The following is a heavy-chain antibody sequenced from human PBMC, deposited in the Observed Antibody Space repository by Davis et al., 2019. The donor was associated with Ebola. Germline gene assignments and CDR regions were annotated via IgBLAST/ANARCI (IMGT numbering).Heavy chain of an antibody. J-gene: IGHJ5*01. D-gene: IGHD2/OR15-2a*01. Sequence: GGSLRLSCAASGFTVSSNYMSWIRQAPGKGLEWVSYISSSGSTIYYADSVKGRFTISRDNAKNSLFLQMNSLRADDTAVYYCARDPLIIGDATTDSWGQGTLVTVSS. CDR3: ARDPLIIGDATTDS. CDR1: GFTVSSNY. CDR2: ISSSGSTI. V-gene: IGHV3-11*04.